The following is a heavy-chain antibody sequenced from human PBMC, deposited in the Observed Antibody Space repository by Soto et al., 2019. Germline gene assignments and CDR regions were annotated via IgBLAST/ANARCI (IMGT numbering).Heavy chain of an antibody. D-gene: IGHD4-17*01. CDR1: GLTFSSYG. J-gene: IGHJ2*01. Sequence: VQLVESGGGVVQPGRSLRLSCAVSGLTFSSYGMHWVRQAPGKGLQWVAVISYDGSNIYYADSVKGRFTVSRDNSRNTLYLQMRSLRTEDSALYYCAKDDGLWYLDLWGRGTLVTVSS. CDR3: AKDDGLWYLDL. CDR2: ISYDGSNI. V-gene: IGHV3-30*18.